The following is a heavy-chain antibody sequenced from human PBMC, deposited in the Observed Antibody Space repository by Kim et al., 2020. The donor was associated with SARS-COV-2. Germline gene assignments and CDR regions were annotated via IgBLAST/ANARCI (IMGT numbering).Heavy chain of an antibody. J-gene: IGHJ4*02. CDR1: GFTFSSYA. V-gene: IGHV3-30*04. CDR2: ISYDGSNK. Sequence: GRSLRLSCAASGFTFSSYAMHWVRQAPGKGLEWVAVISYDGSNKYYVDSVKGRFTISRDNSKNTLYLQMNSLRAEDTAVYYCAREGLRLGCFDYWGQGTLVTVSS. D-gene: IGHD3-3*01. CDR3: AREGLRLGCFDY.